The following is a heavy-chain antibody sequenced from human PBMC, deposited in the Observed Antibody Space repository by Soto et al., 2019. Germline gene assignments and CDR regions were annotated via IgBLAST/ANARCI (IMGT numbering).Heavy chain of an antibody. CDR2: IYTRGST. D-gene: IGHD3-16*01. Sequence: XATLSLTCPVSGASITNFYWSWIRQSASKGLEWIGRIYTRGSTDYNPSLKSRVIMSIDTSKNQVSLTLSSVTAADTAIYYCARGGAYYFESWGQGILVT. J-gene: IGHJ4*02. CDR1: GASITNFY. CDR3: ARGGAYYFES. V-gene: IGHV4-4*07.